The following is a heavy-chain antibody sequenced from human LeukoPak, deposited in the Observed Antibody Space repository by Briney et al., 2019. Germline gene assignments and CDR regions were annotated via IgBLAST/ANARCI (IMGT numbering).Heavy chain of an antibody. Sequence: GGSLRLSCAASGFTFSSYAMSWVRQAPGKGLEWVSGINWNSGSIDYADSVKGRFSISRDNAKNSLYLQMNSLRAEDTAVYYCAKTGTPWYYFDYWGQGTLVTVSS. CDR2: INWNSGSI. CDR1: GFTFSSYA. CDR3: AKTGTPWYYFDY. V-gene: IGHV3-23*01. J-gene: IGHJ4*02. D-gene: IGHD6-13*01.